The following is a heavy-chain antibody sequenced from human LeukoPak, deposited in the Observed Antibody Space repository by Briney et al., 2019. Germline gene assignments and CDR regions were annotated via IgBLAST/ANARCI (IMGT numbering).Heavy chain of an antibody. V-gene: IGHV4-39*07. CDR1: GGSISSSNYY. D-gene: IGHD3-9*01. Sequence: SETLSLTCTVSGGSISSSNYYWGWIRQPPGKGLDWIGNIYYSGSTYYNPSLKSRVTMSVDTSKNQFSLKLSSVTAADTAVYYCARGGYDIPLGPWGQGTLVTVSS. J-gene: IGHJ5*02. CDR2: IYYSGST. CDR3: ARGGYDIPLGP.